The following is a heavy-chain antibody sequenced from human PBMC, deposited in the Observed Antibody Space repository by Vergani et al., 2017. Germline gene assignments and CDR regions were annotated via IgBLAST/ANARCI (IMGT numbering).Heavy chain of an antibody. V-gene: IGHV3-15*01. J-gene: IGHJ1*01. CDR2: IKSKTDGGTT. D-gene: IGHD3-16*02. CDR1: GFTFSNAW. CDR3: TKLYDYVWGSYRHEYFQH. Sequence: EVQLVESGGGLVKPGGSLRLSCAASGFTFSNAWMSWVRQAPGKGLEWVGRIKSKTDGGTTDYAAPVKGRFTISRDDSKNTLYLQMNSLKTEDTAVYYCTKLYDYVWGSYRHEYFQHWGQGTLVTVSS.